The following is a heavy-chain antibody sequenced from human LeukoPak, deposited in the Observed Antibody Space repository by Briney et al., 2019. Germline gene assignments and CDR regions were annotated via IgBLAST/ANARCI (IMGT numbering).Heavy chain of an antibody. J-gene: IGHJ5*02. D-gene: IGHD2-2*02. V-gene: IGHV4-4*07. CDR2: IYTSGST. CDR1: GNSFGDYY. CDR3: ARDSPDCGSTTCYKDWFDP. Sequence: SETLSLTCTVSGNSFGDYYWSWIRQPAGKGLEWIGRIYTSGSTTYNPSLKSRVTMSVDTSKSQFSLNLMSVTAADTAVYYCARDSPDCGSTTCYKDWFDPWGQGTLVTVS.